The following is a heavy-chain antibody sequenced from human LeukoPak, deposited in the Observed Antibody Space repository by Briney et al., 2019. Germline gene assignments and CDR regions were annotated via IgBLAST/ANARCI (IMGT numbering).Heavy chain of an antibody. CDR3: AREVITVSRGIIMQDDSWFDP. D-gene: IGHD3-10*01. CDR1: GGSISTHY. V-gene: IGHV4-59*11. CDR2: IDYSGST. Sequence: KSSETLSLTCSVSGGSISTHYWSWIRQPPGKGLEWIGYIDYSGSTNYNPSLKSRVTMSVDTSKNQFSLKLSSVTAADTAVYYCAREVITVSRGIIMQDDSWFDPWGQGTLVTVSS. J-gene: IGHJ5*02.